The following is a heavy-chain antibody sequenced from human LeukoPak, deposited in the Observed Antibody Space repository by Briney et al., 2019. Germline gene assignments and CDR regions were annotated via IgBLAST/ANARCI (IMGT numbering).Heavy chain of an antibody. V-gene: IGHV4-39*07. Sequence: SETLSLTCTVSGGSISSRNYYWNWIRQPPGKGLEWIGEINHSGSTNYNPSLKSRVTISVDTSKNQFSLKLSSVTAADTAVYYCARAGVRYCSSTRCRGMVYWGQGTLVTVSS. CDR3: ARAGVRYCSSTRCRGMVY. CDR1: GGSISSRNYY. CDR2: INHSGST. J-gene: IGHJ4*02. D-gene: IGHD2-2*01.